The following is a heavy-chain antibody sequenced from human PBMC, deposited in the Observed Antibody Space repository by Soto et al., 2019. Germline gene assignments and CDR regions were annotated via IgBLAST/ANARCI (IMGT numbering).Heavy chain of an antibody. CDR2: IYASGNT. CDR1: GGSISGYY. J-gene: IGHJ3*01. V-gene: IGHV4-4*07. CDR3: ARVGRTRATVTTYAFDV. D-gene: IGHD4-17*01. Sequence: QVQLQESGPGLVKPSETLSLTCTVSGGSISGYYWSWIRQPAGKRLEWIGRIYASGNTNKNPSLKRRVTMSVDPSKNQFSLRLNSVTAADTAVYYCARVGRTRATVTTYAFDVWGQGTKVTVSS.